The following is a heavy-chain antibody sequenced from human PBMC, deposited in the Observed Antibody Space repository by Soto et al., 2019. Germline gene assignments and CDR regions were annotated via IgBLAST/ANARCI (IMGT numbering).Heavy chain of an antibody. V-gene: IGHV4-31*03. CDR3: ARVLTRYYYYGMDV. CDR1: GGSISSGGYY. CDR2: IYYSGST. J-gene: IGHJ6*02. D-gene: IGHD7-27*01. Sequence: QVQLQESGPGLVKPSQTLSLTCTVSGGSISSGGYYWSWIRQHPGKGLEWIGYIYYSGSTYYNPSLKSRVTISVDTSKNQFALKLSSVTAADTAVYYCARVLTRYYYYGMDVWGQGTTVTVSS.